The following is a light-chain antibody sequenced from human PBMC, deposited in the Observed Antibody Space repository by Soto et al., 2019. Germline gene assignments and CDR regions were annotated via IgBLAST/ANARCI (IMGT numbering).Light chain of an antibody. CDR2: GAS. Sequence: EIVMTQSPATLSVSPGERATLSCRASQSISSNLAWYQQKPGQAPRLLIYGASTRATGIPARFSGSGSGTDFTLTISRLEPEDFAVYYCQQYTDWPLTFGQGTKVDI. CDR1: QSISSN. CDR3: QQYTDWPLT. J-gene: IGKJ1*01. V-gene: IGKV3-15*01.